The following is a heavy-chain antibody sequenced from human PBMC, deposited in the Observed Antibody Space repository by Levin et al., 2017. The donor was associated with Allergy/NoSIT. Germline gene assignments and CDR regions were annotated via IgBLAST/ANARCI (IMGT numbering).Heavy chain of an antibody. CDR2: RYYSGST. CDR1: GGSVSSGSYY. D-gene: IGHD5-12*01. J-gene: IGHJ4*02. V-gene: IGHV4-61*01. Sequence: GSLRLSCTVSGGSVSSGSYYWSWIRQPPGKGLEWIGYRYYSGSTSYNPSLKSRVTISADTSKNQFSLKLTSVTAADTAVYYCARDRSGSYFDYWGRGTLVTVSS. CDR3: ARDRSGSYFDY.